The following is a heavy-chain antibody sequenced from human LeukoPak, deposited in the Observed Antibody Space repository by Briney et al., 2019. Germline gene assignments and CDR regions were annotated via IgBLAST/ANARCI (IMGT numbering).Heavy chain of an antibody. V-gene: IGHV4-31*01. J-gene: IGHJ5*02. CDR3: ARDQGSGMRWFDP. D-gene: IGHD3-10*01. CDR1: GGSITSVGYY. Sequence: KTSQTLSLTCTVSGGSITSVGYYWHWIRQLPGKGLEGIGYIYYSGSTYYNPSLKSQVTISVDTSKNQFSLKLSSVTAADTAVYYCARDQGSGMRWFDPWGQGTLVTVSS. CDR2: IYYSGST.